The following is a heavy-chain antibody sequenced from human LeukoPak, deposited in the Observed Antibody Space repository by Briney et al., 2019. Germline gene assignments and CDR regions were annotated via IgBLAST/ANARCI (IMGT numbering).Heavy chain of an antibody. CDR3: ARGTYYYGSGSYYGDNLGSFDI. Sequence: GGSLRLSCAASGFTFSSYGMHWVRQAPGKGLEWVAVIWYDGSNKYYADSVKGRFTISRDNSKNTLYLQMNSLRAEDTAVYNCARGTYYYGSGSYYGDNLGSFDIWGQGTMVTVSS. CDR1: GFTFSSYG. CDR2: IWYDGSNK. V-gene: IGHV3-33*01. J-gene: IGHJ3*02. D-gene: IGHD3-10*01.